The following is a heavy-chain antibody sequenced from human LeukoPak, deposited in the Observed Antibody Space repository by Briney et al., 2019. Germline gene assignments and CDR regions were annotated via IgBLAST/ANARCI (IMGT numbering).Heavy chain of an antibody. CDR2: ISYDGSNK. V-gene: IGHV3-30*18. J-gene: IGHJ6*02. CDR1: GFTFSSYG. Sequence: GRSLRLSCAASGFTFSSYGMHWVRQAPGKGLEWVAVISYDGSNKYYADSVKGRFTISRDNSKNTLYLQMNSLRAEDTAVYYCAKARIAAAGYYYYGMDVWGQGTTVTVSS. D-gene: IGHD6-13*01. CDR3: AKARIAAAGYYYYGMDV.